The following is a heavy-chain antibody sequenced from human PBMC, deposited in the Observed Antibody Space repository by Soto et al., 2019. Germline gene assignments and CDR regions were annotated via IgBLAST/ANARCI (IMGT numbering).Heavy chain of an antibody. V-gene: IGHV1-18*01. CDR3: ARVSFELWFGLLLAYFDF. Sequence: ASVKVSCKASGYNFINFGINWVRQAPGQGLEWVGRVSPYSGNTNYAQKFQGRVTMTTDTRTAYMELRSLRSDDTAVYYCARVSFELWFGLLLAYFDFWGQCTMVTVSS. J-gene: IGHJ4*02. CDR1: GYNFINFG. D-gene: IGHD3-10*01. CDR2: VSPYSGNT.